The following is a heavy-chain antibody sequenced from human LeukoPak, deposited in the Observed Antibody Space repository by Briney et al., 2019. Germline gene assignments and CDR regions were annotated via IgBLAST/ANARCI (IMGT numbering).Heavy chain of an antibody. J-gene: IGHJ4*02. CDR1: GGSISSYY. D-gene: IGHD4-17*01. V-gene: IGHV4-59*12. CDR2: IYYSGST. CDR3: ARKFVSDGDPFDY. Sequence: SETLSLTCTVSGGSISSYYWSWIRQPPGKGLEWIGYIYYSGSTNYNPSLKSRVTISVDTSKNQFSLKLSSVTAADTAVYYCARKFVSDGDPFDYWGQGTLVTVSS.